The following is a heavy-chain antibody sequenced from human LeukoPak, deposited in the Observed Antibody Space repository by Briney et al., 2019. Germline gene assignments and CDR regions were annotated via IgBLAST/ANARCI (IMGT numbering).Heavy chain of an antibody. CDR2: ISYRSSTI. D-gene: IGHD1-26*01. CDR3: ARDSPRSYRNAFDI. Sequence: PGGSLRLSCAASGFSFSDYGMNWVRQAPGKGLEWVSYISYRSSTIYYADSVKGRFTISRDNAKNSLYLQMNSLRAEDTAVYYCARDSPRSYRNAFDIWGQGTMVTVSS. V-gene: IGHV3-48*01. J-gene: IGHJ3*02. CDR1: GFSFSDYG.